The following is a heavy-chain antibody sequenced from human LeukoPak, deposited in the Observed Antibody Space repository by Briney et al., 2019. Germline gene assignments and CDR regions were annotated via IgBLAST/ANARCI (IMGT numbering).Heavy chain of an antibody. D-gene: IGHD5-18*01. CDR3: ARTYEYSYIDY. CDR1: GFTFSSYS. V-gene: IGHV3-53*01. CDR2: IYSGGST. J-gene: IGHJ4*02. Sequence: PGGSLRLSCAASGFTFSSYSMNWVRQAPGKGLEWVSVIYSGGSTYYADSVKGRFTISRDNSKNTLYLQMNSLRAEDTAVYYCARTYEYSYIDYWGQGTLVTVSS.